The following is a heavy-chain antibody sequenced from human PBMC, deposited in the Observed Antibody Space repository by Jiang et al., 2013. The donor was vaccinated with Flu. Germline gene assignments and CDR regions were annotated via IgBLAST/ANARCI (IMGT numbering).Heavy chain of an antibody. Sequence: VQLVESGGGVVQPGGSLRLSCAASGFNFGFYAMHWVRQAPGKGLEWLTLIRFDGTNKYYADSVKGRFSISRDNSKNMLYLQMSSLRPDDTAIYYCATLRGSSYDTYLADYWGQGALVTVS. V-gene: IGHV3-30*02. CDR1: GFNFGFYA. J-gene: IGHJ4*02. CDR2: IRFDGTNK. CDR3: ATLRGSSYDTYLADY. D-gene: IGHD2-2*01.